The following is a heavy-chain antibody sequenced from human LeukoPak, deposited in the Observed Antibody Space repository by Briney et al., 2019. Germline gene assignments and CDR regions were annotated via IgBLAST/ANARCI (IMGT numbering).Heavy chain of an antibody. CDR3: ARLSYDSSDFHYMDV. CDR2: IYPGDSDT. J-gene: IGHJ6*03. Sequence: GESLKISCKGSGYSFTSYWIGWVRQMPGKGLEWMGIIYPGDSDTRYSPSFQGQVTISADKSISTAFLQWSSLKASDTAMYYCARLSYDSSDFHYMDVWGKGTTVTISS. D-gene: IGHD3-22*01. V-gene: IGHV5-51*01. CDR1: GYSFTSYW.